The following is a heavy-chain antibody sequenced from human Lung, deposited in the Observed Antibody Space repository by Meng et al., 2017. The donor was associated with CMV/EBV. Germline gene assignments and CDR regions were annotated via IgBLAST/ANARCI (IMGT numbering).Heavy chain of an antibody. CDR2: IFYSGSS. Sequence: SETXSLXXTVSDDSIRSSSYYWGWIRQPPGKGLEWIGNIFYSGSSYYNPSLRSRVTMSVDTSKNQFSLKLRSVTAADTALYYCARRDYYGSGTGQTFDIWGQGXMVTVSS. J-gene: IGHJ3*02. CDR1: DDSIRSSSYY. CDR3: ARRDYYGSGTGQTFDI. D-gene: IGHD3-10*01. V-gene: IGHV4-39*01.